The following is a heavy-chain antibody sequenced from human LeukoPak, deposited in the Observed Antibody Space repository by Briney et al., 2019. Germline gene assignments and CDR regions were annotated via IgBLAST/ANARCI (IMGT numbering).Heavy chain of an antibody. Sequence: PGGSLRLSCAASGFTFRVFGMTWVRQAPGKGLEWVSSVGADDKYYADSVKGRFTISRDNSKNTLYLQMNSLRAEDTAVYYCAKRNYYDSSGYYYDYWGQGTLVTVSS. V-gene: IGHV3-23*01. J-gene: IGHJ4*02. CDR3: AKRNYYDSSGYYYDY. D-gene: IGHD3-22*01. CDR2: SVGADDK. CDR1: GFTFRVFG.